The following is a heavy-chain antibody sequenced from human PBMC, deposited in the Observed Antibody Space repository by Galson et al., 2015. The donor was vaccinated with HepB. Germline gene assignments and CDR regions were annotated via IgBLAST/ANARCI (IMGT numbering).Heavy chain of an antibody. CDR2: ISAYNGNT. CDR3: ARDRGITMVRGVFDY. Sequence: SVKVSCKASGYTFTSYGISWVRQAPGQGLEWMGWISAYNGNTNYAQKLQGRVTMTTDTSTSTAYMELRSLRSDDTAVYYCARDRGITMVRGVFDYWGQGTLVTVSS. J-gene: IGHJ4*02. CDR1: GYTFTSYG. V-gene: IGHV1-18*04. D-gene: IGHD3-10*01.